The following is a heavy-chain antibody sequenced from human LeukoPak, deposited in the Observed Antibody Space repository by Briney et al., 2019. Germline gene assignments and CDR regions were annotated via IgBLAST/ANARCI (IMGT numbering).Heavy chain of an antibody. CDR1: GDSISSRNW. Sequence: SETLSLTCSVSGDSISSRNWWTWVRQTPEKGLEWIGEIFHTGSTNYNPSVEGRVTISIDKSRNHFSLMLTSVTAADTALYYCARGMWFDTLFSAFDVWGQGTMVTVSS. V-gene: IGHV4-4*02. J-gene: IGHJ3*01. CDR3: ARGMWFDTLFSAFDV. D-gene: IGHD3-10*01. CDR2: IFHTGST.